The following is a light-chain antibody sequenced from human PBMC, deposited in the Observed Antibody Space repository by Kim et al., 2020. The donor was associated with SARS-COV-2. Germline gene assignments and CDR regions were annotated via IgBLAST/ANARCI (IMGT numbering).Light chain of an antibody. J-gene: IGKJ2*01. CDR3: QQNYITPYT. CDR2: AAS. Sequence: DIQMTQSPSSLSASVGDRLTITCRASQSISSYLNWYQQKPGKAPKLLIFAASSLQSGVPSRFSGSGSGTDFTLTINSLQPEDFATYSCQQNYITPYTFGQGTKLEI. CDR1: QSISSY. V-gene: IGKV1-39*01.